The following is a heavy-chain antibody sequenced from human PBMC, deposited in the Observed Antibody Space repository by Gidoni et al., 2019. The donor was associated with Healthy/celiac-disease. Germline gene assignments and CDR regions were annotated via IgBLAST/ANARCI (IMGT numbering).Heavy chain of an antibody. CDR2: LNAGNGNT. CDR3: ARAGWFDP. Sequence: QVQLVQSGAEVKKPGASVKVSCKASGYTFTSYAMHWVRQAPGQRLEWMGWLNAGNGNTKYSQKFQGRVTITRYTSASTAYMELSSLRSEDTAVYYCARAGWFDPWGQGTLVTVSS. J-gene: IGHJ5*02. V-gene: IGHV1-3*01. CDR1: GYTFTSYA.